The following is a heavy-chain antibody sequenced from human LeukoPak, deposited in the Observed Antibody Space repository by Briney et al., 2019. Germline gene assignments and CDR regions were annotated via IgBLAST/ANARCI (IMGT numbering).Heavy chain of an antibody. V-gene: IGHV3-30*02. CDR2: IRYDGSNK. Sequence: PRGSLRLSRAAPGFTFSSYGMHWVRQAPDKGLGWVAYIRYDGSNKYSADSVKGRFTISRDNSKNTLYLQMNSLRAEDTAVYYCAKELAFGNRRKCGGDCQTDYWGQGTLVTVSS. CDR1: GFTFSSYG. J-gene: IGHJ4*02. D-gene: IGHD2-21*02. CDR3: AKELAFGNRRKCGGDCQTDY.